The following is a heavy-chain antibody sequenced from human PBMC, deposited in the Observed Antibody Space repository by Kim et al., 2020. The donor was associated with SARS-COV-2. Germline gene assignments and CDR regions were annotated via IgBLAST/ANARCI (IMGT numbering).Heavy chain of an antibody. CDR3: ARGGVTIFGVVIRSRRPFDI. V-gene: IGHV4-34*01. J-gene: IGHJ3*02. Sequence: SETLSLTCAVYGGSFSGYYWSWIRQPPGKGLEWIGEINHSGSTNYNPSLKSRVTISVDTSKNQFSLKLSSVTAADTAVYYCARGGVTIFGVVIRSRRPFDIWGQGTMVTVSS. CDR1: GGSFSGYY. CDR2: INHSGST. D-gene: IGHD3-3*01.